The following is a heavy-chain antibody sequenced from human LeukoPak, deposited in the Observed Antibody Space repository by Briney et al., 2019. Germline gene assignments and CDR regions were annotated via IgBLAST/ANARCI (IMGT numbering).Heavy chain of an antibody. V-gene: IGHV4-61*01. J-gene: IGHJ4*02. CDR1: GGSISSSSYY. CDR2: IYYSGST. CDR3: ASGRDWFDY. Sequence: SETLSLTCAVSGGSISSSSYYWSWIRQPPGKGLEWIVYIYYSGSTNYNPSLKSRVTISVDTSKNQFSLKLSSVTAADTAVYYCASGRDWFDYWGQGTLVTVSS. D-gene: IGHD1-26*01.